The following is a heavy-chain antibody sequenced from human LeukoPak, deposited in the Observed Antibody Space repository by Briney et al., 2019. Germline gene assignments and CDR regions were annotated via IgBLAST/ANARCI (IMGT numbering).Heavy chain of an antibody. CDR2: INHSGST. CDR3: ARGTYIVVVPAAYYFDY. V-gene: IGHV4-34*01. J-gene: IGHJ4*02. CDR1: GGSFSGYY. D-gene: IGHD2-2*01. Sequence: SETLSLTCAVYGGSFSGYYWSWIRQPPGKGLEWIGEINHSGSTNYNPSLKSRVTISVDTSKNQFSLKLSSVTAADTAVYYCARGTYIVVVPAAYYFDYWGQGTLVTVSS.